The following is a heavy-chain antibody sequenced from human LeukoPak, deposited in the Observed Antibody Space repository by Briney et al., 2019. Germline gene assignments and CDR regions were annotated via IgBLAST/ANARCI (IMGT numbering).Heavy chain of an antibody. CDR2: ISGSGGTT. CDR1: GFSFNSYV. Sequence: GGSLRLSCAASGFSFNSYVMSWVRQAPGKGLEWVSAISGSGGTTYYADSVRGRFTISRDNAKNSLYLQMNSLRAEDTAVYYCARVPYYYYMDVWGKGTTVTVSS. V-gene: IGHV3-23*01. CDR3: ARVPYYYYMDV. J-gene: IGHJ6*03.